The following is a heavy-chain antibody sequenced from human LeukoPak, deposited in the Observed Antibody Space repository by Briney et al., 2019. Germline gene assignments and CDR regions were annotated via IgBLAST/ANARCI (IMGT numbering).Heavy chain of an antibody. CDR3: ARGGQSVQLEGNFDY. CDR2: IVVGSGNT. CDR1: GFTFTSSA. J-gene: IGHJ4*02. D-gene: IGHD1-1*01. Sequence: GASVKVSCKASGFTFTSSAMQWVRQARGQRLEWIGWIVVGSGNTNYAQKFQERVTITRDMSTSTAYMELSSLRSEDTAVYYCARGGQSVQLEGNFDYWGQGTLVTVSS. V-gene: IGHV1-58*02.